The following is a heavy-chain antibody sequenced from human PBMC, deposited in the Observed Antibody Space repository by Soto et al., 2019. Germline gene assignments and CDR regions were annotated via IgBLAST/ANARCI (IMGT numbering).Heavy chain of an antibody. CDR2: IDWDDNK. CDR3: ARMLADYYDSSGYFRTLDY. CDR1: GFSLSSSGMS. D-gene: IGHD3-22*01. J-gene: IGHJ4*02. V-gene: IGHV2-70*01. Sequence: SGPTLVNPTQTLTLTCTFSGFSLSSSGMSVNWIGQSPGKALEWLALIDWDDNKYYRTSLKTRLTISKDTSKNQVVLTMTNMDPVDTATYYCARMLADYYDSSGYFRTLDYWGQGALVTVSS.